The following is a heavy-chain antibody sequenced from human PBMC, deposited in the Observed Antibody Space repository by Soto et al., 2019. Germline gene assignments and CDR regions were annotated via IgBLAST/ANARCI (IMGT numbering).Heavy chain of an antibody. CDR3: ARDRTSSKRVNWFDP. D-gene: IGHD2-2*01. Sequence: GGSLRLSCAASGFTFCSYWMHWVRQAPGKGLVWVSRINSDGSSTSYADSVKGRFTISRDNAKNTLYLQMNSLRAEDTAVYYCARDRTSSKRVNWFDPWGQGTLVTVSS. V-gene: IGHV3-74*01. CDR2: INSDGSST. J-gene: IGHJ5*02. CDR1: GFTFCSYW.